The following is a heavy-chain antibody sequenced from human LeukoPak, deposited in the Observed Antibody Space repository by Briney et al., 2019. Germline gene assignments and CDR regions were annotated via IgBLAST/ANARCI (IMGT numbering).Heavy chain of an antibody. CDR1: GGSISSRSYY. CDR2: IYTSGST. CDR3: ASQTQYCSSTSCYLNWFDP. J-gene: IGHJ5*02. Sequence: SQTLSLTCTVPGGSISSRSYYWSWIRQPAGKGLEWIGRIYTSGSTNYNPSLKSRVTISVDTSNNHFSLKLSSVTAADTAVYYCASQTQYCSSTSCYLNWFDPWGQGTLVTVSS. V-gene: IGHV4-61*02. D-gene: IGHD2-2*01.